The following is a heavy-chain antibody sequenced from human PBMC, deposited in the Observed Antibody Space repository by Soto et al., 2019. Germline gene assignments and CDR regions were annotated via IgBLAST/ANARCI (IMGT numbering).Heavy chain of an antibody. CDR1: GYTFTGYY. CDR3: ATSLRGYCSSTSCYADYYYDMDV. Sequence: ASVKVSCKASGYTFTGYYMHWVRQAPGQGLGWMGWINPNSGGTNYAQKFQGWVTMTRDTSISTAYMELSRLRSDDTAVYYCATSLRGYCSSTSCYADYYYDMDVWGQGTTVTVSS. J-gene: IGHJ6*02. D-gene: IGHD2-2*01. V-gene: IGHV1-2*04. CDR2: INPNSGGT.